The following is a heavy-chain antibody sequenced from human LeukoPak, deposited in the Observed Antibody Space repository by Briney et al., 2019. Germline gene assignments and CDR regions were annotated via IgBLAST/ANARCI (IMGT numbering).Heavy chain of an antibody. CDR3: AKVTVAGYYYGMDV. Sequence: GGSLRLSCAASGFTFSSYGMHWVRQAPGKGLEWVAFIRYDGSNKYYADSVKGRFTTSRDNSKNTLYLQMNSLRAEDTAVYYCAKVTVAGYYYGMDVWGQGTTVTVSS. CDR1: GFTFSSYG. V-gene: IGHV3-30*02. CDR2: IRYDGSNK. D-gene: IGHD6-19*01. J-gene: IGHJ6*02.